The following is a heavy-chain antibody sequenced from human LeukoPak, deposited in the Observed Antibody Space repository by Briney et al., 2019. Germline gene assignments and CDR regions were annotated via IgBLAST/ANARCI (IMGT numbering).Heavy chain of an antibody. V-gene: IGHV3-43*02. CDR3: AKIGGYYDSSGSFDY. CDR2: ISGDGGST. CDR1: GXTFDDYA. D-gene: IGHD3-22*01. Sequence: PGGSLRLSWAASGXTFDDYAMHWVRQAPGKGLEWVSLISGDGGSTYYADSVKGRFTISRDNSKNSLYLQMNSLRTEDTALYYCAKIGGYYDSSGSFDYWGQGTLVTVSS. J-gene: IGHJ4*02.